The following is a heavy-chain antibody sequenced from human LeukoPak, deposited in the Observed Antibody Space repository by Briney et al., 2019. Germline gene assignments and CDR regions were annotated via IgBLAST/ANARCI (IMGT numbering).Heavy chain of an antibody. Sequence: ASVKVSCKASGGTFSSYAISWVRQAPGQGLEWTGGIIPIFGTANYAQKFQGRVTITADESTSTAYMELSSLRSEDTAVYYCARGDSSSHPSPFDYWGQGTLVTVSS. CDR1: GGTFSSYA. D-gene: IGHD6-6*01. J-gene: IGHJ4*02. CDR3: ARGDSSSHPSPFDY. CDR2: IIPIFGTA. V-gene: IGHV1-69*13.